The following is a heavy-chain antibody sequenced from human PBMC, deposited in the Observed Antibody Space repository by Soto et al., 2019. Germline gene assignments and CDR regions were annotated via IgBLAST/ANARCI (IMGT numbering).Heavy chain of an antibody. CDR1: VFTFSPNA. CDR2: LSTTGSRT. CDR3: ATVMCASQGPFDN. V-gene: IGHV3-23*05. D-gene: IGHD2-21*01. Sequence: PGGSLRLSCVVSVFTFSPNAMSWVRQAPGKGLEWVSGLSTTGSRTSYADSVKGRFNISRDNSENTLYLQMNSLRAEDAAVYYCATVMCASQGPFDNWGQGTLVTVSS. J-gene: IGHJ4*02.